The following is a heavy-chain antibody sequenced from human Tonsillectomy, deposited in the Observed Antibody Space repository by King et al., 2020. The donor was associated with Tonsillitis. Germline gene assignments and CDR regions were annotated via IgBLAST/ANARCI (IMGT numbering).Heavy chain of an antibody. J-gene: IGHJ6*02. V-gene: IGHV3-30*18. CDR1: GFTFSSYA. CDR2: ISYDGSNK. D-gene: IGHD2-15*01. CDR3: AKTVDCSGGSCPPTSYYYYAMDV. Sequence: VQLVESGGGVVQPGRSLRLSCAASGFTFSSYAMHWVRQAPGKGLEWVAIISYDGSNKYYADSVKGRFTISRDNSKNTLYLQMHSLRAEDTAVYYCAKTVDCSGGSCPPTSYYYYAMDVWGQGPTVTVSS.